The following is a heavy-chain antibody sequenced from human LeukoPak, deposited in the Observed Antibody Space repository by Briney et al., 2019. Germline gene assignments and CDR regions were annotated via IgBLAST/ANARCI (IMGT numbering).Heavy chain of an antibody. V-gene: IGHV3-64*01. Sequence: GGSLRLSCAASGFTFSSYAMHWVRQAPGKGLEYVSAISSNGGSTYYANSVKGRFTISRDNSKNTLYLQMGSLRAEDMAVYYCARAESYLEERRGLDYWGQGTLVTVSS. CDR2: ISSNGGST. CDR3: ARAESYLEERRGLDY. D-gene: IGHD3-10*01. CDR1: GFTFSSYA. J-gene: IGHJ4*02.